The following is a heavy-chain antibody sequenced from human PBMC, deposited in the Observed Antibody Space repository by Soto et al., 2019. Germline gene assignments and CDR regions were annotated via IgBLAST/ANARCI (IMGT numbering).Heavy chain of an antibody. CDR2: ISSDGDNT. CDR3: ARDPSTGSADY. CDR1: GFTFDDFA. J-gene: IGHJ4*02. Sequence: PGGSLRLSCAASGFTFDDFALNWVRQTPGKGLEWVSTISSDGDNTHYADSVKGRLTIFRDNSKRMLYLQMNNMKVDDTAVYYCARDPSTGSADYWGQGTLVTVSS. V-gene: IGHV3-23*01. D-gene: IGHD3-9*01.